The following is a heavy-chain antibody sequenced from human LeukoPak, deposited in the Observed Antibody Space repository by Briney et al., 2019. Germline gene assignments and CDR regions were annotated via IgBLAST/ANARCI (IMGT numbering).Heavy chain of an antibody. D-gene: IGHD3-10*01. CDR2: ISAYNGNT. CDR3: ARGQYVLLWFGDDMGTFDI. V-gene: IGHV1-18*01. J-gene: IGHJ3*02. CDR1: GYTFTSYG. Sequence: ASVKVSCKASGYTFTSYGISWVRQAPGQGLEWMGWISAYNGNTNYAQNLQGRVTITTHTSTSTAYMELRSLRSDDTSVYYCARGQYVLLWFGDDMGTFDIWGQGTMFTVSS.